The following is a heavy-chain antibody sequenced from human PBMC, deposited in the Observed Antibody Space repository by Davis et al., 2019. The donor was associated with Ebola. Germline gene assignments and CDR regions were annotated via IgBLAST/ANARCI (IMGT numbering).Heavy chain of an antibody. Sequence: MPSETLSLTCTVSGGSISSGGYYWSWIRQPPGKGLEWIGEINHSGSTNYNPSLKSRVTISVDTSKNQFSLKLSSVTAADTAVYYCARDGVLWGGMDVWGQGTTVTVSS. CDR1: GGSISSGGYY. V-gene: IGHV4-39*07. CDR3: ARDGVLWGGMDV. D-gene: IGHD3-10*01. J-gene: IGHJ6*02. CDR2: INHSGST.